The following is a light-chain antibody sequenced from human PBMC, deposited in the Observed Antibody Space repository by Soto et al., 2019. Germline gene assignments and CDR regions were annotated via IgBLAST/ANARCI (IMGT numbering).Light chain of an antibody. CDR2: AAS. CDR3: QQSYS. V-gene: IGKV1-39*01. J-gene: IGKJ4*01. CDR1: QSISSY. Sequence: DIHMTQSPSSLSASVGDTVTITCRASQSISSYLNWYQQKPGKAPKLPIYAASSLQTGVPSRFSGSGSATDFTLTISSLQPEDFATYYCQQSYSFGGGTKVDIK.